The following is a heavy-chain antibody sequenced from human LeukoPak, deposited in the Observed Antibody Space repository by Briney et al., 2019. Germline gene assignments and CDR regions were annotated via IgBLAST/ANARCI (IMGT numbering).Heavy chain of an antibody. CDR1: GGSISSYH. V-gene: IGHV4-34*01. CDR3: ARGIGYCSGGSCYRWFDP. D-gene: IGHD2-15*01. CDR2: INHSGST. J-gene: IGHJ5*02. Sequence: SETLSLTCTVSGGSISSYHWSWIRQPPGKGLEWIGEINHSGSTNYNPSLKSRVTISVDTSKNQFSLKLSSVTAADTAVYYCARGIGYCSGGSCYRWFDPWGQGTLVTVSS.